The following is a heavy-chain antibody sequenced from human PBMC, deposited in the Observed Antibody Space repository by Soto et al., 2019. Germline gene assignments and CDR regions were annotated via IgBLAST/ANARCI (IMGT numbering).Heavy chain of an antibody. J-gene: IGHJ4*02. CDR2: IYYSGST. V-gene: IGHV4-39*01. CDR1: GGSISSSSYY. CDR3: ARLGHQYYFDY. D-gene: IGHD2-2*01. Sequence: QLQLQESGPGLVKPSETLSLTCTVSGGSISSSSYYWAWIRQPPGKGLEWIGSIYYSGSTFYNPSLKSRVTISVDTSKNQFSLKLGSVTAADTAVYHCARLGHQYYFDYWGQGTLVTVSS.